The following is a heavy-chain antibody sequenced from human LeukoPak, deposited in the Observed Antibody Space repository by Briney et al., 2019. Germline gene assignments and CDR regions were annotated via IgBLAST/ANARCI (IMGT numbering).Heavy chain of an antibody. CDR1: GGAISSYY. CDR3: ARDGLYDSSGYYMDS. Sequence: PSETLSLTCTVSGGAISSYYWSWIRQPPGKGLEWIGYIYYSGGTKYNPSLMSRVTISVDRAQSQFSLSLSSATAADTAVYYYARDGLYDSSGYYMDSWGQGTLVIVSS. D-gene: IGHD3-22*01. J-gene: IGHJ4*02. V-gene: IGHV4-59*01. CDR2: IYYSGGT.